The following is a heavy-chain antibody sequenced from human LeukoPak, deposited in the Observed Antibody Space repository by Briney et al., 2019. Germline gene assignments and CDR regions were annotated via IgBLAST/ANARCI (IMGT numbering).Heavy chain of an antibody. CDR3: AGDSNPYDSSGYSCSPGQH. V-gene: IGHV3-30-3*01. CDR2: ISYDGSNK. D-gene: IGHD3-22*01. CDR1: GFTFSSYA. Sequence: GRSLRLSCAASGFTFSSYAMHWVRQAPGKGLEWVAVISYDGSNKYYTDSVKGRFTISRDNSKNTLYLQMNSLRADDTAVYYCAGDSNPYDSSGYSCSPGQHWGQGTLVTVSS. J-gene: IGHJ1*01.